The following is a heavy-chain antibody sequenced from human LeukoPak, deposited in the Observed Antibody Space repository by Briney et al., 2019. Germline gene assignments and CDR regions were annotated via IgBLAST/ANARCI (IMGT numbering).Heavy chain of an antibody. D-gene: IGHD3-9*01. V-gene: IGHV3-23*01. CDR1: GFTFSSYG. Sequence: PGRSLRLSCAASGFTFSSYGMSWVRQAPGKGPEGVSAISGSGGSTYYADSVKGRFTISRDNSKNTLYLQMNSPRAEDTAIYYCAKKRYFDWLSSGVGAFDIWGQGTMVTVSS. CDR2: ISGSGGST. J-gene: IGHJ3*02. CDR3: AKKRYFDWLSSGVGAFDI.